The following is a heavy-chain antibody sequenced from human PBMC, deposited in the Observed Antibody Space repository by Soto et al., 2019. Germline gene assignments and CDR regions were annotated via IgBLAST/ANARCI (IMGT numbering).Heavy chain of an antibody. CDR1: GGSISSSNW. Sequence: QVQLQESGPGLVKPSGTLSLTCAVSGGSISSSNWWSWVRLSPGKGLEWIGEIYHGGATNYNPSLTSRVTISVDKSTDQFSLKLTSVTAADTAVYYCARSAGGNSFFEYWGQGALVTVSS. CDR2: IYHGGAT. J-gene: IGHJ4*02. CDR3: ARSAGGNSFFEY. V-gene: IGHV4-4*02. D-gene: IGHD2-21*02.